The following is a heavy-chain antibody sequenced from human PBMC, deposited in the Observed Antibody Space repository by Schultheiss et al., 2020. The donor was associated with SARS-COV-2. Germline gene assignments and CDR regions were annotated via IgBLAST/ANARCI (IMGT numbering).Heavy chain of an antibody. CDR3: AREGYSSSWTFDY. D-gene: IGHD6-13*01. V-gene: IGHV4-61*08. Sequence: GSLRLSCAVSGGSISSGGYSWSWIRQPPGKGLEWIGSIYHSGSTNYNPSLKSRVTISVDTSKNQFSLKLSSVTAADTAVYYCAREGYSSSWTFDYWGQGTLVTVSS. CDR2: IYHSGST. J-gene: IGHJ4*02. CDR1: GGSISSGGYS.